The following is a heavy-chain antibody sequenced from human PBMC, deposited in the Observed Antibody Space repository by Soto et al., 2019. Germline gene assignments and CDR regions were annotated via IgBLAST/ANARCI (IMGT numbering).Heavy chain of an antibody. V-gene: IGHV1-18*01. CDR2: ISAHNGNT. CDR3: ARGRYGDY. Sequence: QVHLVQSGAEVKKPGASVKVSCKGSGYAFTTYGITWVRQAPGQGLEWMGWISAHNGNTNYAQKLQGRVTVTRDTSTSTAYMELRILRSYDTAVYYGARGRYGDYWGQGALVTVSS. J-gene: IGHJ4*02. D-gene: IGHD1-1*01. CDR1: GYAFTTYG.